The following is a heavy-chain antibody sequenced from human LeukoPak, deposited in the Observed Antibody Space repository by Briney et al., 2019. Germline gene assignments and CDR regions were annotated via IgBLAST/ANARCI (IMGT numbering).Heavy chain of an antibody. CDR1: GFSFSNYS. CDR2: ISRTGNIV. D-gene: IGHD2-21*02. J-gene: IGHJ4*02. V-gene: IGHV3-48*02. Sequence: GGSLRLSCVATGFSFSNYSMHWVRQAPGKGLEWVSYISRTGNIVYYADSVKGRFTISRDNAKDSLFLQMDSLRDEDTAVYYCANLTHWGQGILVTVSP. CDR3: ANLTH.